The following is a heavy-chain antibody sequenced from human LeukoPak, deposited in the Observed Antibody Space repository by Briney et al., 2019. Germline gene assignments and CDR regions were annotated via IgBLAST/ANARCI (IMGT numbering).Heavy chain of an antibody. J-gene: IGHJ4*02. D-gene: IGHD3-22*01. CDR2: IYYSGST. CDR1: GGSISSGGYY. CDR3: ARAWDSGYYSHFDY. V-gene: IGHV4-31*03. Sequence: SQTLSLTCTVSGGSISSGGYYWSWIRKHPGKGLEWIGYIYYSGSTYYNPSLKSRVTISVDTSKNQFSLKLSSVTAADTAVYYCARAWDSGYYSHFDYWGQGTLVTVSS.